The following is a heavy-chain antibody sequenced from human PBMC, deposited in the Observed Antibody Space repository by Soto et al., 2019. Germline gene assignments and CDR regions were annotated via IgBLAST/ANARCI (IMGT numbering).Heavy chain of an antibody. J-gene: IGHJ5*02. CDR1: GFSFTGYY. D-gene: IGHD6-6*01. V-gene: IGHV1-2*02. CDR3: AKDLTRQLAYWLDP. Sequence: ASVKVSFKASGFSFTGYYIHWLRQAPGQGLEWMGWINAHSGGTEYAQKFQGRVTLTRDTSIATAYLTLTSLTSDDTALYYCAKDLTRQLAYWLDPWGQGTQVTVSS. CDR2: INAHSGGT.